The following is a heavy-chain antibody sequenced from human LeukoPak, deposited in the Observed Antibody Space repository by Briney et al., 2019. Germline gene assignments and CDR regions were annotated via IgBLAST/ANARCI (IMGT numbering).Heavy chain of an antibody. D-gene: IGHD3-3*01. CDR1: GYTFTSYY. CDR2: INPSGGST. CDR3: ARNGGGRISIFGVVTPPFDL. V-gene: IGHV1-46*01. Sequence: ASVKVSCKASGYTFTSYYMHWVRQAPGQGLEWMGIINPSGGSTSYAQKFQGRVTMTRDTSTSTVYVELSSLRSEDTAVYYCARNGGGRISIFGVVTPPFDLWAQGDLVTVSS. J-gene: IGHJ4*02.